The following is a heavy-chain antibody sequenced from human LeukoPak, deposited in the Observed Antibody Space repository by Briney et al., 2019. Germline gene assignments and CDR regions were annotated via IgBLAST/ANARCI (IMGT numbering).Heavy chain of an antibody. CDR1: GFTFSSYA. D-gene: IGHD3-10*01. J-gene: IGHJ5*02. V-gene: IGHV3-23*01. CDR3: AKAPYDVLLNNWFDP. Sequence: PGGSLRLSCAASGFTFSSYAMSWVRQAPGKGLEWVSAISGSGGSTYYADSVKGRFTISRDNSKNTLYLQMNGLRAEDTAVYYCAKAPYDVLLNNWFDPWGQGTLVTVSS. CDR2: ISGSGGST.